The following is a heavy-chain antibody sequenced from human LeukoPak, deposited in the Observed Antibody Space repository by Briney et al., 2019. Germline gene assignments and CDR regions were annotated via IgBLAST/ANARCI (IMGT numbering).Heavy chain of an antibody. Sequence: SQTLSLTCTVSGGSISSGSYYWSWIRQPAGKGLGWIGRIYTSGSTNYNPSLKSRVTISVDTSKNQFSLKLSSVTAADTAVYYCARNQMGAADYWGQGTLVTVSS. CDR1: GGSISSGSYY. D-gene: IGHD1-26*01. CDR2: IYTSGST. V-gene: IGHV4-61*02. J-gene: IGHJ4*02. CDR3: ARNQMGAADY.